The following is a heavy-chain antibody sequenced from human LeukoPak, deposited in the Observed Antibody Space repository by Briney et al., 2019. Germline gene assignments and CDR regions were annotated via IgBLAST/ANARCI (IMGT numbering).Heavy chain of an antibody. CDR2: INPSGGGT. Sequence: ASVKVSCKASGYTFTSYYMHWVRQAPGQGLEWMGIINPSGGGTSYAQKFQGRVTMTRDTSTSTVYMELSSLRSEDTAVYYCAREKIGVEMATYGGLNAFDIWGQGTMVTVSS. D-gene: IGHD5-24*01. CDR3: AREKIGVEMATYGGLNAFDI. V-gene: IGHV1-46*01. J-gene: IGHJ3*02. CDR1: GYTFTSYY.